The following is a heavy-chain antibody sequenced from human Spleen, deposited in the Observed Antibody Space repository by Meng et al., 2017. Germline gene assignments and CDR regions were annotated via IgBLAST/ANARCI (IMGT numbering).Heavy chain of an antibody. CDR2: INHSGST. V-gene: IGHV4-4*02. CDR1: GASISHSNW. D-gene: IGHD5-12*01. J-gene: IGHJ4*02. CDR3: ARSQGPYSGYDLNY. Sequence: QVHLQEPGPGRVKPSGTLSLTCAVSGASISHSNWWSWIRQPPGKGLEWIGEINHSGSTSYNPSLKSRVTISVDTSKNHFYLKLSSVTAADTAVYYCARSQGPYSGYDLNYWGQGSLVTVSS.